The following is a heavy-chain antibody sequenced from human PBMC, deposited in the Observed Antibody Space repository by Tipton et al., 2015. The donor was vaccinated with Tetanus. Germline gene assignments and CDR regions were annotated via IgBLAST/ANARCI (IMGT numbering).Heavy chain of an antibody. CDR3: AKDTGVTPHYGMDV. CDR2: IWYDGINK. J-gene: IGHJ6*02. Sequence: SGITLSDFGMHWVRQAPGKGLEWVAVIWYDGINKHYADSVKGRFTISRDNAKNSLYLQMNSLRAEDTALYYCAKDTGVTPHYGMDVWGQGTTVTVSS. CDR1: GITLSDFG. V-gene: IGHV3-33*03. D-gene: IGHD2-21*02.